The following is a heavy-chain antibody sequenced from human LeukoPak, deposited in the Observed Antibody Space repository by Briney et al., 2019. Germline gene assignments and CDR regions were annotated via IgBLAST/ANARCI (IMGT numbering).Heavy chain of an antibody. CDR2: INPSGGST. D-gene: IGHD3-10*01. J-gene: IGHJ6*03. Sequence: ASVKVSCKASGYTFTSYYMHWVRQAPGQGLEWMGIINPSGGSTSYAQKFQGRVTMTRDTSTSTVYMELSSLRFEDTAVYYCARDPGVTMVRGVIPIEYYYYYYMDVWGKGTTVTVSS. CDR3: ARDPGVTMVRGVIPIEYYYYYYMDV. V-gene: IGHV1-46*01. CDR1: GYTFTSYY.